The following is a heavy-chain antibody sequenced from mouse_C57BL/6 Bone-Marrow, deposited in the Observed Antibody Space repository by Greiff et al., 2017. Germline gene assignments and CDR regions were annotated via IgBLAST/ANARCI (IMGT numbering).Heavy chain of an antibody. CDR3: ARDMGYDSSYGFAY. CDR1: GYSITSGYY. V-gene: IGHV3-6*01. D-gene: IGHD1-1*01. J-gene: IGHJ3*01. Sequence: EVKLMESGPGLVKPSQSLSLTCSVTGYSITSGYYWNWLRQFPGNKLEWMGYISDEGSNNYTPSLKNPISINRDTSKNQFFLKLNSVTTEDTATYYCARDMGYDSSYGFAYWGQGTLVTVAA. CDR2: ISDEGSN.